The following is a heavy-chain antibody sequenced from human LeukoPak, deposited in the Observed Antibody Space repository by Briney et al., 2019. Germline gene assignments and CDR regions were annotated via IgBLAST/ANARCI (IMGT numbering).Heavy chain of an antibody. CDR2: ISNDGHDK. CDR1: GFPFSTYG. J-gene: IGHJ6*02. D-gene: IGHD1-1*01. Sequence: PGGSLRLSCAISGFPFSTYGMHWVRRAPGKGLEWVAVISNDGHDKYYADSVKGRFTISRDNSKNTLYLQMNSLTVEDTAVYYCAKGPSGSLNSYYYRGMDVWGQGTTVTVSS. V-gene: IGHV3-30*18. CDR3: AKGPSGSLNSYYYRGMDV.